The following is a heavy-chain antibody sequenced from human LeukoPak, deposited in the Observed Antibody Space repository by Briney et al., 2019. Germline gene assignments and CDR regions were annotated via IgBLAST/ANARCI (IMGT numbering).Heavy chain of an antibody. J-gene: IGHJ4*02. D-gene: IGHD3-22*01. CDR1: GLTFSTYA. V-gene: IGHV3-64*01. CDR2: ISSNGGST. Sequence: PGGSLRLSCAASGLTFSTYAMHCVRQAPGKGLEYVSCISSNGGSTYYANSVKGRFTISRDNSKNTLFLQMGSLRAEDMAVYYCARGAHYYYDRSGYYYFDYWGQGTLVTVSS. CDR3: ARGAHYYYDRSGYYYFDY.